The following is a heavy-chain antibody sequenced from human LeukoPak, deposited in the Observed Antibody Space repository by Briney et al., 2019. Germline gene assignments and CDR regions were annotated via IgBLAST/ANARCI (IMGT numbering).Heavy chain of an antibody. J-gene: IGHJ4*02. CDR1: GGSISSYY. Sequence: SETLSLTCTVSGGSISSYYWSWVRQPPGKGLEWIGFVYYTGSTNYSPSLKSRVTISVDTSKNQFSLKLSSVTAADTAVYYCARVYYGSGSYSEIDYWGQGTLVTVSS. CDR3: ARVYYGSGSYSEIDY. D-gene: IGHD3-10*01. CDR2: VYYTGST. V-gene: IGHV4-59*08.